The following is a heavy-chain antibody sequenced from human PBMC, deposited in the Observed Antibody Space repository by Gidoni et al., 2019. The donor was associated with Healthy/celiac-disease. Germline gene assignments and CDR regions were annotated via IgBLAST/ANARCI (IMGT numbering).Heavy chain of an antibody. CDR3: AKDRYGYFQH. CDR1: GFTFSSYG. J-gene: IGHJ1*01. CDR2: ISYDGSNK. Sequence: QVQLVESGGGVVQPGRSLRLSCAASGFTFSSYGMHWVRQAPGKGLEWVAVISYDGSNKYYADSVKGRFTISRDNSKNTLYLQMNSLRAEDTAVYYCAKDRYGYFQHWGQGTLVTVSS. D-gene: IGHD4-17*01. V-gene: IGHV3-30*18.